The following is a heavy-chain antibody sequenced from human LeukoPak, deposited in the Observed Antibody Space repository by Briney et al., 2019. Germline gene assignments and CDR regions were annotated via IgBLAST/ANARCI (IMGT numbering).Heavy chain of an antibody. D-gene: IGHD6-6*01. V-gene: IGHV4-34*01. J-gene: IGHJ5*02. CDR2: INHSGST. CDR3: ARVSAARAYNWFDP. CDR1: GGSFSGYY. Sequence: SETLSLTCAVYGGSFSGYYWSWIRQPPGKGVEWIGEINHSGSTNYNPSLKSRVTISVDTSKNQFSLKLSSVTAADTAVYYCARVSAARAYNWFDPWGQGTLVTVSS.